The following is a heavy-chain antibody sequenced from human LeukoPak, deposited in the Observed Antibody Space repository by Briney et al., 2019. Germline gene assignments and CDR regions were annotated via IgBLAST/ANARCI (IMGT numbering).Heavy chain of an antibody. CDR2: IYPGDSDT. V-gene: IGHV5-51*01. CDR1: GYSFIYYW. Sequence: GESLKISCKGSGYSFIYYWIGWVRQMPGKGLEWMGIIYPGDSDTRYSPSFQGQVTISADKSLSTAYLQWNSLQASDTAIYYCARQDGDSAYYFDYWGQGTLVTVSS. CDR3: ARQDGDSAYYFDY. D-gene: IGHD2-21*02. J-gene: IGHJ4*02.